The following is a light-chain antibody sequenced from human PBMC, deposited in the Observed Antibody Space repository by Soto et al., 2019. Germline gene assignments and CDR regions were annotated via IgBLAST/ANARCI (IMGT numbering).Light chain of an antibody. CDR1: RSISDW. Sequence: DIQMTQSPSTLSPSVGDRVTITCRASRSISDWLAWYQQKPGKAPKLLIFDASSLKSGVPSRFSGSGSGTEFTLTISGLRPDDVATYYCLQYSSHSWTFGQGTKVEIK. CDR3: LQYSSHSWT. J-gene: IGKJ1*01. CDR2: DAS. V-gene: IGKV1-5*01.